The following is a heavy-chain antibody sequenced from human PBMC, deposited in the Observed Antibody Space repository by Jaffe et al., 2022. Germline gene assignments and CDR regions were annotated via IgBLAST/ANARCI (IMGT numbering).Heavy chain of an antibody. Sequence: EVHLLESGGDLVQPGGSLRLSCAASGFTFSGYGMSWVRQAPGKGLEWVSTISGGSENTHYAESVKGRFTISRDNSKDTLYLQMSSLRAEDTAVYYCAKDVPPRSCTSSTCYALFDSWGQGTLVTVSS. CDR2: ISGGSENT. V-gene: IGHV3-23*01. D-gene: IGHD2-2*01. CDR3: AKDVPPRSCTSSTCYALFDS. J-gene: IGHJ4*02. CDR1: GFTFSGYG.